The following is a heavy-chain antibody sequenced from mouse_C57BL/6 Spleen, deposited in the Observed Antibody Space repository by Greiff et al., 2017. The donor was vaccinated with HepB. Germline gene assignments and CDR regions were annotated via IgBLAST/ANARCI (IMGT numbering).Heavy chain of an antibody. D-gene: IGHD1-1*01. Sequence: EVHLVESGPELVKPGASVKISCKASGYSFTDYNMNWVKQSNGKSLEWIGVINPNYGTTSYNQKFKGKATLTVDQSSSTAYMQLNSLTSEDSAVYYCARRGYGSSYVDYFDYWGQGTTLTVSS. CDR3: ARRGYGSSYVDYFDY. CDR1: GYSFTDYN. CDR2: INPNYGTT. V-gene: IGHV1-39*01. J-gene: IGHJ2*01.